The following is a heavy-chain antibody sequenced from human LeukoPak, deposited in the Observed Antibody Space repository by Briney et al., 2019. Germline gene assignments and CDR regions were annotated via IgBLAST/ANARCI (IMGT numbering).Heavy chain of an antibody. CDR1: GYTFTNYG. CDR3: ARLSGNYYIFDY. Sequence: ASGKVCCKASGYTFTNYGISWMRQARGQGLEWMGWITTYNGYINYAQEFQGRVTMTTDTSTSTAYMALRSLRSDDAAVYYCARLSGNYYIFDYWSQGTLVTVYS. CDR2: ITTYNGYI. D-gene: IGHD1-26*01. V-gene: IGHV1-18*01. J-gene: IGHJ4*02.